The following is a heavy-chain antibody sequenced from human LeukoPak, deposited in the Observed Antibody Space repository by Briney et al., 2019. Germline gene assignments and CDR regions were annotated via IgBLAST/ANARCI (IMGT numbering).Heavy chain of an antibody. CDR1: GFTFSSYA. CDR2: ISASGDSA. Sequence: GGSLRLSCAASGFTFSSYAMSWVRQAPGKGLEWVSTISASGDSAYYGDSVKGRFTISRDNSNNTLYLQMNSLGAEDTAVYYCAKGTTIFGVVTVDFDYWGQGILVTVSS. V-gene: IGHV3-23*01. CDR3: AKGTTIFGVVTVDFDY. J-gene: IGHJ4*02. D-gene: IGHD3-3*01.